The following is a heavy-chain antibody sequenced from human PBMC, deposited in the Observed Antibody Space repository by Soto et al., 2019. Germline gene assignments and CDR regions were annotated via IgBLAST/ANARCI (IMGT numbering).Heavy chain of an antibody. J-gene: IGHJ4*02. CDR3: AKTIFGVVSLFDY. CDR1: GFTFSSYA. V-gene: IGHV3-23*01. D-gene: IGHD3-3*01. CDR2: ISGSGGST. Sequence: EVQLLESGGGLVQPGGSLRLSCAASGFTFSSYAMSWVRQAPGKGLEWVSAISGSGGSTYYADSVKGRFTTSRDNSKNTLYLQMNSLRAEDTAVYYCAKTIFGVVSLFDYWGQGTLVTVSS.